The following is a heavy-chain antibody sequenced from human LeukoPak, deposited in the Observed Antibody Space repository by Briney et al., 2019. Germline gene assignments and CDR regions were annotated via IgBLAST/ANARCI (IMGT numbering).Heavy chain of an antibody. Sequence: SETLYLTCTVSGGSISSYYWSWIRQPPGKGLEWIGYIYYSGSTNYNPSLKSRVTISVDTSKNQFSLKLSSVTAADTAVYYCARFVAWGGNAVHAFDIWGQGTMVAVSS. J-gene: IGHJ3*02. D-gene: IGHD4-23*01. CDR1: GGSISSYY. CDR2: IYYSGST. V-gene: IGHV4-59*01. CDR3: ARFVAWGGNAVHAFDI.